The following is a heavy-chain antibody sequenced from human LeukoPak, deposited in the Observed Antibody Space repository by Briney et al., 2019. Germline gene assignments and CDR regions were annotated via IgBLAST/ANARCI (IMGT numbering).Heavy chain of an antibody. Sequence: GGSLRLSCAASGFTFSSYSMNWVRQAPGKGLEWVSYISSSSSTIYYVDSVKGRFTISRDNAKNSLYLQMNSLRAEDTAVYYCARPTRVGLFDYWSQGTLVTVSS. D-gene: IGHD5-12*01. CDR2: ISSSSSTI. CDR1: GFTFSSYS. J-gene: IGHJ4*02. CDR3: ARPTRVGLFDY. V-gene: IGHV3-48*01.